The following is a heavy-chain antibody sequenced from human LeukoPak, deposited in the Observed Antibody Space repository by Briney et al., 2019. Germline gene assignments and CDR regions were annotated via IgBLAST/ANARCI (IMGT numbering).Heavy chain of an antibody. CDR3: ARGGVMKGYYGSGRRYGMDV. Sequence: SVKVSCKASGGTFSSYAISWVRQAPGQGLEWMGGIIPIFGTANYAQKFQGRVTITADESTSTAHMELSSLRSEDTAVYYCARGGVMKGYYGSGRRYGMDVWRQGTTATVSS. V-gene: IGHV1-69*13. CDR2: IIPIFGTA. CDR1: GGTFSSYA. J-gene: IGHJ6*02. D-gene: IGHD3-10*01.